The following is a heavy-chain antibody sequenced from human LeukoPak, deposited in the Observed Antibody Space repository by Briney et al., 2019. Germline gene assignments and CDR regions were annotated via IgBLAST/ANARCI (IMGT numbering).Heavy chain of an antibody. Sequence: GGSLRLPCAASGFAFSNYWLHWVRQAPGKGLVWVARINTHGSSTNYADSVKGRFPISRDNAKNTLYLQMTSLSAEDTAVYYALAGYYYYYMDVWGKGTTVTVSS. CDR3: LAGYYYYYMDV. V-gene: IGHV3-74*01. D-gene: IGHD6-13*01. CDR2: INTHGSST. CDR1: GFAFSNYW. J-gene: IGHJ6*03.